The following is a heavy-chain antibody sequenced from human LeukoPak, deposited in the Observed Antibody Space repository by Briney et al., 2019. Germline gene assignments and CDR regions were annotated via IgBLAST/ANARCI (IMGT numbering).Heavy chain of an antibody. CDR1: GYTFTGYY. CDR3: ARESGYSYGLNY. D-gene: IGHD5-18*01. J-gene: IGHJ4*02. CDR2: INPNSGGT. Sequence: ASVKVSCKASGYTFTGYYMHWVRQAPGQGLEWMGWINPNSGGTNYAQKFQGRVTMTRDTSISTAYMELSRLRSDDTAVYYCARESGYSYGLNYWGQGTLVTVSS. V-gene: IGHV1-2*02.